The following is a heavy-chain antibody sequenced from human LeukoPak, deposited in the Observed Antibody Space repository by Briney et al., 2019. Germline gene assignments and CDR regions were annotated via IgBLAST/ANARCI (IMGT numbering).Heavy chain of an antibody. J-gene: IGHJ4*02. CDR3: VRSLRSADF. Sequence: LSLTCTVSGGSISSGDYYWSWVRQAPGKGLEWISHISGDSITTYDADSVKGRFTISRDNAKNTLFLQMDSLRAEDTALYYCVRSLRSADFWGQGTLVTVSS. CDR1: GGSISSGDYY. CDR2: ISGDSITT. V-gene: IGHV3-11*04.